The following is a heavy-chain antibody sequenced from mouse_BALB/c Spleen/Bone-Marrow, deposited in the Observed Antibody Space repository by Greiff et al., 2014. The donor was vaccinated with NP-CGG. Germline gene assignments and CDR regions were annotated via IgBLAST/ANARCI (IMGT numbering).Heavy chain of an antibody. CDR1: GYTFTSYY. CDR2: INPSNGGT. CDR3: SRGRRDALDY. J-gene: IGHJ4*01. Sequence: QVQLQQPGAELVKPGASVKLSCKASGYTFTSYYMYWVKQRPGQGLEWFGEINPSNGGTNFNEKFKNKATLTVDKSSSTAYMQLSSLTSEDSAVYYCSRGRRDALDYWGPGTSVTVSS. V-gene: IGHV1S81*02.